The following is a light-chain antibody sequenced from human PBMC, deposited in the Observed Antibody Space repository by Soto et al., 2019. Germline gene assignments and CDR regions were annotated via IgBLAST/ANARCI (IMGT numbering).Light chain of an antibody. CDR3: QQYGNSPWT. Sequence: EIVLTQSPDTLSLSPGERATLSCRASQSVSGSSLAWYQRKPGQAPRLLIHGATTRATGVPDRFSGSGSGTDVTIHISRLEPEDFAEYYCQQYGNSPWTFGQGTRLEIK. V-gene: IGKV3-20*01. J-gene: IGKJ1*01. CDR2: GAT. CDR1: QSVSGSS.